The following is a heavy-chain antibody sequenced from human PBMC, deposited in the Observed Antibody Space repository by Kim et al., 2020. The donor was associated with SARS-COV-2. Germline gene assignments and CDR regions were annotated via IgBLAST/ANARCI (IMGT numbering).Heavy chain of an antibody. CDR1: GFTFTSSA. D-gene: IGHD6-13*01. CDR3: AASTIAAAGLASYYYGMYV. J-gene: IGHJ6*02. Sequence: SVKVSCKASGFTFTSSAVQWVRQARGQRLEWIGWIVVGSGNTNYAQKFQERVTITRDMSTSTAYMELSSLRSEDTAVYYCAASTIAAAGLASYYYGMYVWGQGTTVTVSS. V-gene: IGHV1-58*01. CDR2: IVVGSGNT.